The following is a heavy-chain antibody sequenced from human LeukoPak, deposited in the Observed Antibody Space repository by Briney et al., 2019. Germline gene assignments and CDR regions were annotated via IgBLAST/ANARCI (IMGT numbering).Heavy chain of an antibody. CDR3: ARTPQRDYYDSSGYSYFDY. D-gene: IGHD3-22*01. Sequence: SVKVSCKASGGTFSSYAISWVRQAPGQGLEWMGGIIPIFGTANYAQKFQGRVTITTDESTSTAYMELSSLRSEDTAVYYCARTPQRDYYDSSGYSYFDYWGQGTLVTVSS. CDR1: GGTFSSYA. J-gene: IGHJ4*02. CDR2: IIPIFGTA. V-gene: IGHV1-69*05.